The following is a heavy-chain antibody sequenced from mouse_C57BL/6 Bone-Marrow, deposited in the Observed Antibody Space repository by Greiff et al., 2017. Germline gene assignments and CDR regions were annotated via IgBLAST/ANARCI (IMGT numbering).Heavy chain of an antibody. D-gene: IGHD1-1*01. J-gene: IGHJ4*01. CDR3: AQYYYGTLYAMDY. Sequence: QVQLQQPGAELVKPGASVKLSCKASGYTFTSYWMHWVKQRPGQGLEWIGMIHPNSGSTNYNEKFKSKATLTVDKSSSTAYMQLSSLTSEDSAVYYCAQYYYGTLYAMDYWCQGTSVTVSS. CDR2: IHPNSGST. CDR1: GYTFTSYW. V-gene: IGHV1-64*01.